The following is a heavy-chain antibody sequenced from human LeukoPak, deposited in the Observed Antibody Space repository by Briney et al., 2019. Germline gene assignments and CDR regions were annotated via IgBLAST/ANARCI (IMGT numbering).Heavy chain of an antibody. J-gene: IGHJ4*02. CDR1: GFTFSSYG. CDR2: ISSSSTTI. CDR3: VRDIPIDY. V-gene: IGHV3-48*01. Sequence: GGSLRLSCAASGFTFSSYGMNWVCQAPGKGLEWVSYISSSSTTIYYADSVKGRFTISRDNAKNSLYLQMNSLRAEDTAVYYCVRDIPIDYWGQGTLVTVSS.